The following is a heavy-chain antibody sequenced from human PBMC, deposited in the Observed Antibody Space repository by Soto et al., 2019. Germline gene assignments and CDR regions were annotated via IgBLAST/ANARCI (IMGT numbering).Heavy chain of an antibody. CDR1: GFTFSDYY. CDR2: ISSSGSTI. CDR3: ARWRSSSESDY. D-gene: IGHD6-13*01. V-gene: IGHV3-11*01. J-gene: IGHJ4*02. Sequence: QVQLVESGGGLVKPGGSLRLSCAASGFTFSDYYMSWIRQAPGKGLEWVSYISSSGSTIYYADSVKGRFTISRDNAKNSVYWKRTSRRAENTAVYSWARWRSSSESDYGGQGTLVPVPS.